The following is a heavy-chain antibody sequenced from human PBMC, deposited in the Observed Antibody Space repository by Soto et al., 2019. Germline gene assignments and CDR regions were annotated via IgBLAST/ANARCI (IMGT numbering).Heavy chain of an antibody. CDR2: ISDHNGDT. J-gene: IGHJ6*02. V-gene: IGHV1-18*01. CDR1: GYTFTSYG. Sequence: ASVMVPCKASGYTFTSYGLSWVRQAPGQGLEWMGWISDHNGDTIYAQKFQDRITMTTDTSTNTAYLELRSLKSGDTDVFYCARSSGTYPPSGYYYGLDVWGQGTTVNVSS. D-gene: IGHD1-26*01. CDR3: ARSSGTYPPSGYYYGLDV.